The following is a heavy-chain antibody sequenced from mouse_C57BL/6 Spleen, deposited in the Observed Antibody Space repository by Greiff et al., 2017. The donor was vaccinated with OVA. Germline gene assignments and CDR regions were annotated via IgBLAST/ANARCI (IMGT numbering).Heavy chain of an antibody. CDR1: GYTFTDYY. CDR3: ARGRGTAMDY. V-gene: IGHV1-26*01. CDR2: INPNNGGT. D-gene: IGHD1-1*01. Sequence: VQLQQSGPELVKPGASVKISCKASGYTFTDYYMNWVKQSHGKSLEWIGDINPNNGGTSYNQKFKGKATLTVDKSSSTAYMELRSLTSEDSSVYNCARGRGTAMDYWGQGTSGTVSS. J-gene: IGHJ4*01.